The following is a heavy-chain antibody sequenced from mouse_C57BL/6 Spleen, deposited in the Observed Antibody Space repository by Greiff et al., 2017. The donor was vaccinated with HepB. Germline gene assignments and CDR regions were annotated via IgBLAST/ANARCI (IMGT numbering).Heavy chain of an antibody. CDR2: IYPGNGDT. CDR3: ARNYGSSHGYFDV. J-gene: IGHJ1*03. V-gene: IGHV1-82*01. Sequence: VQLQQSGPELVKPGASVKISCKASGYAFSSSWMNWVKQRPGKGLEWIGRIYPGNGDTNYNGKFKGKATLTADKSSSTAYMQLSSLTSEDSAVYFCARNYGSSHGYFDVWGTGTTVTVSS. CDR1: GYAFSSSW. D-gene: IGHD1-1*01.